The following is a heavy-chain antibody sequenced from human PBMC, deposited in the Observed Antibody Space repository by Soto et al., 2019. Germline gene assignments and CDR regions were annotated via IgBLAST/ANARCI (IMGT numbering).Heavy chain of an antibody. CDR2: IYYSGST. Sequence: QVQLQESGPGLVKPSETLSLTCTVSGGSVSSGSYYWSWIRQPPGKGLEWIGYIYYSGSTNYNPSLGSRVTVSVGTSKNKCSLMLSSVTAADTAVYYCGSYSSGWYDVSYWGQGTLVTVSS. D-gene: IGHD6-19*01. J-gene: IGHJ4*02. CDR1: GGSVSSGSYY. CDR3: GSYSSGWYDVSY. V-gene: IGHV4-61*01.